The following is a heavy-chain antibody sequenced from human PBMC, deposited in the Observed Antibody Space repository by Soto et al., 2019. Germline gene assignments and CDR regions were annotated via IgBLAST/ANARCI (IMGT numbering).Heavy chain of an antibody. CDR1: GYSFTSYW. V-gene: IGHV1-18*04. Sequence: PGESLKISCKGSGYSFTSYWIGWVRQAPGQGLEWMGWISAYNGNTNYAQKLQGRVTMTTDTSTSTAYMELRSLRSDDTAVYYCARESPAGIPSDYWGQGTLVTVSS. CDR3: ARESPAGIPSDY. CDR2: ISAYNGNT. D-gene: IGHD1-1*01. J-gene: IGHJ4*02.